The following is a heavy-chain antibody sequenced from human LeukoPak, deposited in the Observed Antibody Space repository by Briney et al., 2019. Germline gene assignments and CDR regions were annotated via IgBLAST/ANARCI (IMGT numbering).Heavy chain of an antibody. V-gene: IGHV1-2*02. CDR3: ARDLTGYCGSTSCYPYYFDY. CDR1: GYTFTGYY. J-gene: IGHJ4*02. Sequence: ASVTVSCKASGYTFTGYYMHWVRQAPGQGLEWMGWINPNSGGTNYAQKFQGRVTMTRDTSISTAYMELSRLRSDDTAVYYCARDLTGYCGSTSCYPYYFDYWGQGTLVTVSS. CDR2: INPNSGGT. D-gene: IGHD2-2*03.